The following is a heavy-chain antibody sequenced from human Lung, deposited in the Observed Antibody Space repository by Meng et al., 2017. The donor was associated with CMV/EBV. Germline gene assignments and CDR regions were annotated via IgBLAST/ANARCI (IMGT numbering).Heavy chain of an antibody. J-gene: IGHJ4*03. CDR3: ARDVPLVRGTGLYDH. V-gene: IGHV3-7*01. CDR1: GFTFSTYW. CDR2: INQDGTVK. D-gene: IGHD1-26*01. Sequence: GGSLRLXCAASGFTFSTYWMSWVRQAPGKGLEWVANINQDGTVKYYVGSEKGRFTISRDSAKNSLYLQMNSLRAEDTAVYYCARDVPLVRGTGLYDHWGQGTVVTVSS.